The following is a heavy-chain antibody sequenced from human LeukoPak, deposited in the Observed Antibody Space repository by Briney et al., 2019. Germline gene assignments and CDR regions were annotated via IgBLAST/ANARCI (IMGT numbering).Heavy chain of an antibody. CDR1: GFTFSSYG. Sequence: GGSLRLSCAASGFTFSSYGMHWVRQAPGKGLEWVAVIWYDGSNKYYADSVKGRFTISRDNSKNTLYLQMNSLRAEDTAIYYCARERRAAENWFDPWGQGTLVAVSS. CDR3: ARERRAAENWFDP. CDR2: IWYDGSNK. J-gene: IGHJ5*02. V-gene: IGHV3-33*01.